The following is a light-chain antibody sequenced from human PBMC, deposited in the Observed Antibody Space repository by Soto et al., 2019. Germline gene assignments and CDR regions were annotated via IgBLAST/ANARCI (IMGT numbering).Light chain of an antibody. CDR1: SSNIGAGYD. CDR2: GNS. CDR3: QSYDSSLSGYV. Sequence: QSVLTQPPPVSGAPGQRVTISCTGSSSNIGAGYDVHWYQQLPGTAPKLLIYGNSNRPSGVPDRFSGSKPGTSASLAITGLQAEDEADYYCQSYDSSLSGYVFGTGTRSPS. V-gene: IGLV1-40*01. J-gene: IGLJ1*01.